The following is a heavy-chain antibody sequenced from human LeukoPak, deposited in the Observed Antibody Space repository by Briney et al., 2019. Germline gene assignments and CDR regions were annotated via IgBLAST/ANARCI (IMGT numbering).Heavy chain of an antibody. CDR3: ARVRPDDCTTSTCSLDY. V-gene: IGHV3-21*01. Sequence: PGGSLRLSCAASGFTFSTYSMNWVRQAPGKGLEWVSSISSRSIYIYYADSVKGRFTISRDNAKNSLYLQLNSLRAEDTAVYYCARVRPDDCTTSTCSLDYWGQGTLVTGSS. J-gene: IGHJ4*02. CDR1: GFTFSTYS. D-gene: IGHD2-2*01. CDR2: ISSRSIYI.